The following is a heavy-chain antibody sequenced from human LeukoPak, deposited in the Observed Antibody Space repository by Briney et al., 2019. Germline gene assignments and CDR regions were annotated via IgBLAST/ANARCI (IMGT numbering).Heavy chain of an antibody. D-gene: IGHD3-10*01. CDR2: FDPEDGET. V-gene: IGHV1-24*01. J-gene: IGHJ4*02. CDR1: GYTLTELS. Sequence: ASVKVSCKVSGYTLTELSMHWVRQAPGKGLEWMGGFDPEDGETIYAQKFQGRVTMTEDTSTDTAYMELSSLRSEDTAVYYCATDVVGLLWFGELSGYWGQGTLVTVSS. CDR3: ATDVVGLLWFGELSGY.